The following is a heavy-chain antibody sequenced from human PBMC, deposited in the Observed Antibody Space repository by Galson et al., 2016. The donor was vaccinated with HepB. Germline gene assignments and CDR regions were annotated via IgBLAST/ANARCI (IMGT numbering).Heavy chain of an antibody. D-gene: IGHD3-10*02. CDR1: GFNLPAAW. J-gene: IGHJ6*02. CDR2: ISSKTDGATT. V-gene: IGHV3-15*01. CDR3: ATDIFRVFIPRDSYVYLVMAV. Sequence: SLRLPCAASGFNLPAAWMTWVRQAPGKGLEWVGQISSKTDGATTDYAAPVNGRFSLARDDSKSRVYLQFNSLIIEDTAVYYCATDIFRVFIPRDSYVYLVMAVGGQGTTVTVSS.